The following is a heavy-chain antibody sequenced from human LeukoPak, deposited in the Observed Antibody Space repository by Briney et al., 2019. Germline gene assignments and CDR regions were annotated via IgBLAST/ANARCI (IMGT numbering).Heavy chain of an antibody. CDR2: IYHSGST. CDR1: GGSISSYY. J-gene: IGHJ6*02. CDR3: ARVAAAAQFYYYGMDV. Sequence: PSETLSLTCTVSGGSISSYYWSWIRQPPGKGLEWIGYIYHSGSTNYNPSLKSRVTISLDTSKNQFSLKLTSVTAADTAVYYCARVAAAAQFYYYGMDVWGQGTTVTVSS. V-gene: IGHV4-59*01. D-gene: IGHD6-13*01.